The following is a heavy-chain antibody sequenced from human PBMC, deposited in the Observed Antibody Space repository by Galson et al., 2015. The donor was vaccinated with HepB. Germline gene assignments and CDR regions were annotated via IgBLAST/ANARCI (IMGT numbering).Heavy chain of an antibody. J-gene: IGHJ4*02. CDR2: ISSSSSTI. Sequence: SLRLSCAASGFTFSSYSMNWVRQAPGKGLEWVSYISSSSSTIYYADSVKGRFTISRDNAKNSLYLQMNSLRDEDTAVYYCARDSNYYDSSGNFDYWGQGTLVTVSS. V-gene: IGHV3-48*02. CDR3: ARDSNYYDSSGNFDY. D-gene: IGHD3-22*01. CDR1: GFTFSSYS.